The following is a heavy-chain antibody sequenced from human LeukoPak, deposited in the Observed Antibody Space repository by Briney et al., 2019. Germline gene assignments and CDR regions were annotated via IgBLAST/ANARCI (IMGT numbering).Heavy chain of an antibody. D-gene: IGHD3-10*01. V-gene: IGHV3-7*01. CDR3: ARAGGSGSSELYYFDY. Sequence: GGSLRLSCAASGFTFSSYWMSWVRHSPGEGGEGVANIKQEGREKFYGDSVKGRFTISRDNCKNSLYLPMNRLRVEDTAVYYCARAGGSGSSELYYFDYWGQGTLVTVSS. CDR1: GFTFSSYW. CDR2: IKQEGREK. J-gene: IGHJ4*02.